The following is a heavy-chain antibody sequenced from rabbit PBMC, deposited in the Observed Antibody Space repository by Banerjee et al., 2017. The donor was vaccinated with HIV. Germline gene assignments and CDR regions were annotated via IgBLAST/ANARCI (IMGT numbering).Heavy chain of an antibody. J-gene: IGHJ4*01. CDR3: ARGYSVYGYNNL. D-gene: IGHD6-1*01. CDR2: INSISGST. CDR1: GFSFSSNYY. Sequence: QSLEESGGDLVKPGASLTLTCTASGFSFSSNYYMCWVRQAPGKGLEWIACINSISGSTWYASWAKGRFTISKTSSTTVTLQMTSLTDADTATYFCARGYSVYGYNNLWGQGSLVTVS. V-gene: IGHV1S40*01.